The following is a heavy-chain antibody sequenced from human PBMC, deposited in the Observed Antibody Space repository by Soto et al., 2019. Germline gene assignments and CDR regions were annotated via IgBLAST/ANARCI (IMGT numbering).Heavy chain of an antibody. CDR2: ISAYNGNT. Sequence: QVHLVQSGAEVKKPGASVRVSCKASGYPFTRYGITWVRQAPGQGLEWMGWISAYNGNTNYAQNLQGRVTMTTDTSTSTAYMELRSLRSDDTAVYYCAREYFYDSSGYYYEDYWGQGTLVIVSS. D-gene: IGHD3-22*01. CDR3: AREYFYDSSGYYYEDY. CDR1: GYPFTRYG. J-gene: IGHJ4*02. V-gene: IGHV1-18*01.